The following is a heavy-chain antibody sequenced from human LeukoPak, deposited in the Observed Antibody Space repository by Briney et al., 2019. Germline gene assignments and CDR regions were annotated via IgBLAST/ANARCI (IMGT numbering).Heavy chain of an antibody. Sequence: SETLSLTCAVYGGSFSGYYWSWIRQPPGKGLEWIGEINHSGSTNYNPSLKSRVTISVDTSKSQFSLKLSSVTAADTAVYYCARADGDYRDWFDPWGQGTLVTVSS. CDR1: GGSFSGYY. CDR3: ARADGDYRDWFDP. V-gene: IGHV4-34*01. CDR2: INHSGST. D-gene: IGHD4-17*01. J-gene: IGHJ5*02.